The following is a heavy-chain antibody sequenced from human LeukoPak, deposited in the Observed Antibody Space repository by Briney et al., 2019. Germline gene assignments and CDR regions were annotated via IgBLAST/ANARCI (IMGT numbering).Heavy chain of an antibody. D-gene: IGHD2-15*01. V-gene: IGHV4-34*01. CDR2: IDHSGST. CDR1: GGSFSGYY. CDR3: ASKYCSGGSCYFSNPGWFDP. Sequence: SETLSLTCAVYGGSFSGYYWSWSRHPPAKGLELIGAIDHSGSTNYNPSLKSRVTISVDTSKNQFSLKLSSVTAADTAVYYCASKYCSGGSCYFSNPGWFDPWGQGTLVTVSS. J-gene: IGHJ5*02.